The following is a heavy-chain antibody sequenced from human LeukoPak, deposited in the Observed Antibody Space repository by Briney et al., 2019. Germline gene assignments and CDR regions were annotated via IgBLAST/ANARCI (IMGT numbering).Heavy chain of an antibody. CDR3: ARGHLVVRGVVDY. Sequence: PGGSLRLSCAASGFTFSSYGMHWVRQAPGKGLEWVAVISYDGSNKYYADSVKGRFTISRDNSKNTLYLQMGSLRAEDMAVYYCARGHLVVRGVVDYWGQGTLVTVSS. CDR2: ISYDGSNK. J-gene: IGHJ4*02. V-gene: IGHV3-30*03. CDR1: GFTFSSYG. D-gene: IGHD3-10*01.